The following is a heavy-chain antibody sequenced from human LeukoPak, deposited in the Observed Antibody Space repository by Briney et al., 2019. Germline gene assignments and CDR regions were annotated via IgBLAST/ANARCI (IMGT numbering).Heavy chain of an antibody. CDR3: ARDGAYCSSTSCSPLNDY. CDR2: INPNSGGT. V-gene: IGHV1-2*02. CDR1: GYTFTGYY. J-gene: IGHJ4*02. Sequence: ASVKVSCKACGYTFTGYYLHWVRQAPGQGLEWMGWINPNSGGTNYAQKFQGRVTMTRDTSISTAYMELSRLRSDNTAVYYCARDGAYCSSTSCSPLNDYWGQGTLVTVSS. D-gene: IGHD2-2*01.